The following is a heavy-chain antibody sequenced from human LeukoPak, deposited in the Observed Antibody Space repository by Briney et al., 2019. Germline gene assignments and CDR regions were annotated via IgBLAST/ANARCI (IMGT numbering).Heavy chain of an antibody. D-gene: IGHD6-19*01. CDR1: GYTLTELS. Sequence: EASVKVSCKVSGYTLTELSMHWVRQAPGKGLEWMGGFDPEDGETIYAQKFQGRVTMTEDTSTDTAYMELSSLRSDDTAVYYCARDHVAVAGRLFDYWGQGTLVTVSS. CDR2: FDPEDGET. J-gene: IGHJ4*02. V-gene: IGHV1-24*01. CDR3: ARDHVAVAGRLFDY.